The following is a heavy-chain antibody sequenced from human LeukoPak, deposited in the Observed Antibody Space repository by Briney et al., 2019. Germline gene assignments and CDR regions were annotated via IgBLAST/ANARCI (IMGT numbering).Heavy chain of an antibody. V-gene: IGHV4-59*12. D-gene: IGHD2-2*02. CDR1: GGSISSYY. CDR2: IYYSGST. J-gene: IGHJ5*02. CDR3: ARVGDGYCSSTSCYINWFDP. Sequence: SETLSLTCTVSGGSISSYYWSWIRQPPGKGLEWIGYIYYSGSTYYNPSLKSRVTISVDTSKNQFSLKLSSVTAADTAVYYCARVGDGYCSSTSCYINWFDPWGQGTLVTVSS.